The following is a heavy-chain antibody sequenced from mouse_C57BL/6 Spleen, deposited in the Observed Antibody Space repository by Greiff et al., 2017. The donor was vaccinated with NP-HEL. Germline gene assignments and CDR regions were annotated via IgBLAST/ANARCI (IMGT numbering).Heavy chain of an antibody. Sequence: VQLQQSGAELVRPGTSVKVSCKASGYAFTNYLIEWVKQRPGQGLEWIGVINPGSGGTNYNEKFKGKATLTADKSSSTAYMQLSSLTSEDSAVYVCARSGATVVATDYWGQGTTLTVSS. J-gene: IGHJ2*01. CDR2: INPGSGGT. CDR3: ARSGATVVATDY. D-gene: IGHD1-1*01. CDR1: GYAFTNYL. V-gene: IGHV1-54*01.